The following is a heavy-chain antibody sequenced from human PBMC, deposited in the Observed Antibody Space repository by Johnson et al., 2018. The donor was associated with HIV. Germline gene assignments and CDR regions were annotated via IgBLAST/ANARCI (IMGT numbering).Heavy chain of an antibody. V-gene: IGHV3-30*04. J-gene: IGHJ3*01. CDR1: GFIFSSYA. D-gene: IGHD3-16*01. CDR2: ISYDGSNK. CDR3: ARGLWLTPDVFDF. Sequence: QVQLVESGGGVVQPGRSLRLSCAASGFIFSSYAMHWVRQAPGKGLEWVAGISYDGSNKYYGDSVKGRFTISRDTSKNTLSLQMNSLRGEDTAVYYCARGLWLTPDVFDFWGQGTMVTVSS.